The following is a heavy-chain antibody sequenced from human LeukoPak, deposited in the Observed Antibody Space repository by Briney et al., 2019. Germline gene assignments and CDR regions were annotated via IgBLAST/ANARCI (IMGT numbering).Heavy chain of an antibody. Sequence: SQTLSLTGTVSGGSISSGGYYWSWIRQHPGRGLQLIGYVYYSGSADYNPSLNSRVTRSVDASKNQFSLQLSSVTAADTAVYYCAREGRGSDHIDYWGQGTLVTVSS. J-gene: IGHJ4*02. CDR2: VYYSGSA. V-gene: IGHV4-31*03. D-gene: IGHD3-10*01. CDR3: AREGRGSDHIDY. CDR1: GGSISSGGYY.